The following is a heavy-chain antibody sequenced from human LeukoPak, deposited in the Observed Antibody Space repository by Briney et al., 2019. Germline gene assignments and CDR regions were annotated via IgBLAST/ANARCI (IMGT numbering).Heavy chain of an antibody. V-gene: IGHV4-59*08. D-gene: IGHD2-15*01. Sequence: SETLSLTCTVTGGSISGYHWYWIRQSPGKGLEWIGNIFYTGNVDYNPSLQSRVTISVDTSKNEISLILSSVTAADTAVYYCARKTYCSGGRCYGENWFDPWGQGTLVTVSS. J-gene: IGHJ5*02. CDR2: IFYTGNV. CDR3: ARKTYCSGGRCYGENWFDP. CDR1: GGSISGYH.